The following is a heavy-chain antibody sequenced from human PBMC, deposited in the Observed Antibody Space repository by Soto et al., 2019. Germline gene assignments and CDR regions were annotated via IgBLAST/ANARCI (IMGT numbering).Heavy chain of an antibody. D-gene: IGHD3-3*01. J-gene: IGHJ5*02. CDR2: INAGNGNT. Sequence: ASVNVSCKASGYTFTSYAMHWVRQAPGQRLEWMGWINAGNGNTKYSQKFQGRVTITRDTSASTAYMELSSLRSEDTAVYYCARDGITIFGVVPSNWFDPWGQGTLVTVSS. CDR1: GYTFTSYA. CDR3: ARDGITIFGVVPSNWFDP. V-gene: IGHV1-3*01.